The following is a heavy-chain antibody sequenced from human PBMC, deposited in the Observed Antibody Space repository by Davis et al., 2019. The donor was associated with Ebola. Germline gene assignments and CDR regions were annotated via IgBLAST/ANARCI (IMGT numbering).Heavy chain of an antibody. V-gene: IGHV1-46*01. Sequence: ASVQVSCQASVYRFTSYYMHWVRQAPGQGLEWMGIINPSTGGTSYAQNFQVRVNMTRDTSTSTVYMELSSPRSEDTAVYYCAREGGRYYDSSGYVFDIWGQGTMVKVSS. CDR2: INPSTGGT. J-gene: IGHJ3*02. CDR3: AREGGRYYDSSGYVFDI. D-gene: IGHD3-22*01. CDR1: VYRFTSYY.